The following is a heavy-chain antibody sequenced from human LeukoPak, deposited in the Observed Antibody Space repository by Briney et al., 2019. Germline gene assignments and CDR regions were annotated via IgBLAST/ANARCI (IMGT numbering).Heavy chain of an antibody. CDR1: GFTFSTYA. CDR2: IKQDGSEK. CDR3: ARDTTYYDRGY. V-gene: IGHV3-7*01. J-gene: IGHJ4*02. Sequence: GGSLRLSCAASGFTFSTYAMKWVRQAPGKGLEWVANIKQDGSEKYYVDSVKGRFTISRDDAKNSLYLQMNSLRAEDTAVYYCARDTTYYDRGYWGQGTLVTVSS. D-gene: IGHD3-22*01.